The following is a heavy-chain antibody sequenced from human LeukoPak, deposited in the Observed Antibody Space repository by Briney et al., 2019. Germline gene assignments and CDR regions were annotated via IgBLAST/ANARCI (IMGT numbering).Heavy chain of an antibody. J-gene: IGHJ6*02. V-gene: IGHV3-64*04. D-gene: IGHD4-11*01. CDR2: ISSDGDNT. CDR1: GFTFSSYA. CDR3: ARGPRDYSNYYYYGMDV. Sequence: GGSLRLSCSASGFTFSSYAMRWVRQAPGGGLEYISAISSDGDNTYFTDSVKGRFTISRDNSKNTLYLQMNSLRAEDTAVYYCARGPRDYSNYYYYGMDVWGQGTTVTVSS.